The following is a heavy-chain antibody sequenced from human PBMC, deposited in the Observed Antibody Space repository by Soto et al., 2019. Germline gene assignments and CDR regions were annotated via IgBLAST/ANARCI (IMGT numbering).Heavy chain of an antibody. D-gene: IGHD3-22*01. CDR3: ARVRREYDNSGPVDY. V-gene: IGHV4-30-2*01. Sequence: SETLSLTCDVSGDPIGTGGYTWAWIRQPPGKGLEWIGYIYYGGSTYYNPSLQSRVTMSVDRSRNQFSLKLNSVTAADTAVYYCARVRREYDNSGPVDYWGQGTLVTVSS. J-gene: IGHJ4*02. CDR2: IYYGGST. CDR1: GDPIGTGGYT.